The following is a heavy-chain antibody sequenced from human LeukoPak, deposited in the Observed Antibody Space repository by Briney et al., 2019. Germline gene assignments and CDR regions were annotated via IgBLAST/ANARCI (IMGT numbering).Heavy chain of an antibody. V-gene: IGHV3-48*01. CDR3: AKTGYSSSWFDY. D-gene: IGHD6-19*01. J-gene: IGHJ5*01. CDR1: GFTFSSYS. Sequence: PGGSLRLSCAASGFTFSSYSMNWVRQAPGKGLEWVSYISSSSSTIYYADAVKGRFTISRDNAKKSLYLEMNSLRAEDTAVYYCAKTGYSSSWFDYWGQGTLVTVSS. CDR2: ISSSSSTI.